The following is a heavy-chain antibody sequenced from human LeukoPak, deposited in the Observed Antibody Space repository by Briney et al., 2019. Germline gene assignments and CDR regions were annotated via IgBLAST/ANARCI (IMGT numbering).Heavy chain of an antibody. D-gene: IGHD6-19*01. Sequence: ASVKVSCKASGYTFTSYYMHWVRQAPGQGLEWMGIINPSGGSTSYAQKFQGRVTMTRDTSTSTVYMEQSSLRSEDTAVYYCARATAVAAPFDYWGQGTLVTVSS. J-gene: IGHJ4*02. V-gene: IGHV1-46*01. CDR3: ARATAVAAPFDY. CDR2: INPSGGST. CDR1: GYTFTSYY.